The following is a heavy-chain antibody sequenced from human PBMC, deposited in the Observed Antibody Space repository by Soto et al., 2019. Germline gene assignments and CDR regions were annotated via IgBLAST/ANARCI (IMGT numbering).Heavy chain of an antibody. J-gene: IGHJ3*02. CDR2: ISSSTSFI. V-gene: IGHV3-21*01. Sequence: GGSLRLSCAASELTFSSYGMNWVRQAPGKGLEWVSAISSSTSFIHYADSVKGRFTISRDNAKNSLYLQMNSLRAEDTAVYYCARDWYSSSWYPDAFDIWGQGTMVTVSS. CDR3: ARDWYSSSWYPDAFDI. D-gene: IGHD6-13*01. CDR1: ELTFSSYG.